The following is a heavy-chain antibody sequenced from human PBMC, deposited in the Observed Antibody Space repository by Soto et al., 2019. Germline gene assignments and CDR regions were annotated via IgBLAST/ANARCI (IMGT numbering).Heavy chain of an antibody. D-gene: IGHD4-17*01. Sequence: GGSLRLSCAASGFTFSSYAMSWVRQAPGKGLEWVSAISGSGGSTYYADSVKGRFTISRDNSKNTLYLQMNSLRAEDTAVYYCAKDPTRYSGDYAVVYYYYGMDVWGQGTTVTVSS. CDR1: GFTFSSYA. J-gene: IGHJ6*02. V-gene: IGHV3-23*01. CDR2: ISGSGGST. CDR3: AKDPTRYSGDYAVVYYYYGMDV.